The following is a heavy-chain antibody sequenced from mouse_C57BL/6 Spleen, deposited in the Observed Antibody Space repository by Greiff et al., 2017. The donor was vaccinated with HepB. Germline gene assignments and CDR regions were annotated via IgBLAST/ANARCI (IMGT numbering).Heavy chain of an antibody. CDR3: ARSYGSSFFDY. V-gene: IGHV7-3*01. J-gene: IGHJ2*01. Sequence: VKVVESGGGLVQPGGSLSLSCAASGFTFTDYYMSWVRQPPGKALEWLGFIRNKANGYTTEYSASVKGRFTISRDNSQSILYLQMNALRAEDSATYYCARSYGSSFFDYWGQGTTLTVSS. D-gene: IGHD1-1*01. CDR1: GFTFTDYY. CDR2: IRNKANGYTT.